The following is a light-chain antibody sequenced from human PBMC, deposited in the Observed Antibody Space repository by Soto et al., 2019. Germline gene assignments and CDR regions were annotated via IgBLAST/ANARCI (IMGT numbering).Light chain of an antibody. CDR1: SSDVGGYNY. V-gene: IGLV2-8*01. J-gene: IGLJ1*01. CDR3: SSYAGSSNV. Sequence: QSALTQPPSASGSPGQSVAISCTGTSSDVGGYNYVSWYQQHPGKAPKLMIYEVNKRPSGVPDRFSGSKSGNTASLTVSGLQPEDDADYYCSSYAGSSNVFGTGTKLTVL. CDR2: EVN.